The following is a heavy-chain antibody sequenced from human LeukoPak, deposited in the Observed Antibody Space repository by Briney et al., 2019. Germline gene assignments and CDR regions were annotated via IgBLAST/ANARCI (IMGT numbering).Heavy chain of an antibody. CDR3: AREPQQFLEWLLDASPDYYYYMDV. CDR2: IYSGGST. D-gene: IGHD3-3*01. Sequence: GGSLRLSCAASRFTVSSNYMSWVRQAPGKGLEWVSVIYSGGSTYYADSVKGRFTISRDNAKNSFYLQMNSLRVEDTAVYYCAREPQQFLEWLLDASPDYYYYMDVWGKGTTVTVSS. J-gene: IGHJ6*03. V-gene: IGHV3-53*01. CDR1: RFTVSSNY.